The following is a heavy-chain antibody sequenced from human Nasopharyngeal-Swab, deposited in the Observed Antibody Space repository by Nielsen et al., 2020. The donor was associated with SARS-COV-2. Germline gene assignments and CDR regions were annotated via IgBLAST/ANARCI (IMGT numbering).Heavy chain of an antibody. CDR1: GGSISSSSYY. V-gene: IGHV4-39*01. CDR2: IYYSGST. D-gene: IGHD6-19*01. J-gene: IGHJ4*02. CDR3: ARAFPGSSGWYPFDY. Sequence: SETLSLTCTVSGGSISSSSYYWGWIRQPPGKGLAWIGSIYYSGSTYYNPSLKSRVTISVDTSKNQFSLKLSSVTAADTAVYYCARAFPGSSGWYPFDYWGQGTLVTVSS.